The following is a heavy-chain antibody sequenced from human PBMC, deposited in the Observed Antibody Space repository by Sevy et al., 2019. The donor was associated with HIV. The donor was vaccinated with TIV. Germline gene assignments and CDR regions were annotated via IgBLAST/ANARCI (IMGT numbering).Heavy chain of an antibody. J-gene: IGHJ4*02. D-gene: IGHD3-22*01. Sequence: ASVKVSCKVSGYTLSQLSMHWVRQAPGKGLEWMGSFEPEDDETIYAQKFQGRVTMTEDRSTDTAYMELSSLRSEDTAVYYCATTKDYYDSSGSPSDYWGQGTLVTVSS. CDR1: GYTLSQLS. CDR3: ATTKDYYDSSGSPSDY. V-gene: IGHV1-24*01. CDR2: FEPEDDET.